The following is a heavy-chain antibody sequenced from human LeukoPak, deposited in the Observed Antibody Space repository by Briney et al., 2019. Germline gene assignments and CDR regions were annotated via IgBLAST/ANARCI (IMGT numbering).Heavy chain of an antibody. CDR1: GFTFSSYS. J-gene: IGHJ4*02. CDR2: ISTAGTTV. V-gene: IGHV3-48*04. D-gene: IGHD2-2*01. CDR3: ARQTGASTNFDN. Sequence: GGSLRLSCAASGFTFSSYSLNWVRQAPGKGLEWISYISTAGTTVYYADSVKGRFAISRDNAKNSLYLQMNSLRAEDTAIYHCARQTGASTNFDNWGQGTLVTVSS.